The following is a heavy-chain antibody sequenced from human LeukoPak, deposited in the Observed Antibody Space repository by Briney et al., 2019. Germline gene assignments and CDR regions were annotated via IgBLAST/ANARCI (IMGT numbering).Heavy chain of an antibody. D-gene: IGHD3-9*01. J-gene: IGHJ5*02. CDR2: IYYSGST. V-gene: IGHV4-59*01. Sequence: PSETLSLTCTVSGGSISSYYWSWIRQPPGKGLEWLGYIYYSGSTNYNPSLKSRVTISVDTSKNQFSLKLSSVTAADTAVYYCARWIGDYDILTGCSVNGNWFDPWGQGTLVTVSS. CDR3: ARWIGDYDILTGCSVNGNWFDP. CDR1: GGSISSYY.